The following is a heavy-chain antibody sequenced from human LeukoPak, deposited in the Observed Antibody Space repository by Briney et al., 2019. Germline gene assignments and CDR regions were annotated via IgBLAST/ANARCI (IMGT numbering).Heavy chain of an antibody. V-gene: IGHV1-2*02. J-gene: IGHJ4*02. CDR3: ARDPASAVAATSFDY. D-gene: IGHD6-19*01. CDR1: GYTFTGYY. CDR2: INPNSGGT. Sequence: ASVKVSCKASGYTFTGYYMHWVRQAPGQGLEWMGWINPNSGGTNYAQKSQGRVTMTRDTSISTAYMELSRLRSDDTAVYYCARDPASAVAATSFDYWGQGTLVTVSS.